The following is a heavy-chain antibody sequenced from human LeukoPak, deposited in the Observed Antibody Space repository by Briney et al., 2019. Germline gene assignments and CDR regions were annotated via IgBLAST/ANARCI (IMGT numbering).Heavy chain of an antibody. CDR2: INPNSGGT. J-gene: IGHJ4*02. V-gene: IGHV1-2*02. CDR3: ARVGSSGWPVTSFDY. D-gene: IGHD6-19*01. Sequence: ASVTVSCTASGYTFTGYYMHWVRQAPGQGLEWMGWINPNSGGTNYAQKFQGRVTMTRDTSISTAYMELSRLRSDDTAVYYCARVGSSGWPVTSFDYWGQGTLVTVSS. CDR1: GYTFTGYY.